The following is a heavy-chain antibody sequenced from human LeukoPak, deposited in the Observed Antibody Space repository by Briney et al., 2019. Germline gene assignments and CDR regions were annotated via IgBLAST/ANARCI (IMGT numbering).Heavy chain of an antibody. J-gene: IGHJ4*02. CDR2: IRNKVNSYTT. Sequence: PVGSLRLSCAASGFTFSDHYMDWVRQAPGKGLEWVGRIRNKVNSYTTEYAASVKGRFTISRDDSKNSLYLQMSSLKTEDTAVSYCVRRVDSSGWYLFEYWGQGTLVTVSS. V-gene: IGHV3-72*01. CDR1: GFTFSDHY. D-gene: IGHD6-19*01. CDR3: VRRVDSSGWYLFEY.